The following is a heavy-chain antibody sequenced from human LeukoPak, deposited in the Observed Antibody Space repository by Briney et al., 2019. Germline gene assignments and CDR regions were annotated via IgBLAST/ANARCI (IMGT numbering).Heavy chain of an antibody. J-gene: IGHJ6*02. CDR3: ARERVTAIPGGLYYYYGMDV. CDR2: ISSSSSTI. CDR1: GFTFSSYS. Sequence: PGGSLRLSCAASGFTFSSYSMNWVRQAPGEGLEWVSYISSSSSTIYYADSVKGRFTISRDNAKNSLYLQMNSLRAEDTAVYYCARERVTAIPGGLYYYYGMDVWGQGTTVTVSS. D-gene: IGHD2-21*02. V-gene: IGHV3-48*04.